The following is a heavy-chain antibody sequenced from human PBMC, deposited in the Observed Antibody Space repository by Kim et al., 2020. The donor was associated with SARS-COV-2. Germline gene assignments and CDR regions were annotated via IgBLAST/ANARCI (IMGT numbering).Heavy chain of an antibody. Sequence: VDSVKGRFTISRENARNSLSLQITSLRVEDTALYYCVRNAGWGFDIWGQGTMVTVSS. CDR3: VRNAGWGFDI. D-gene: IGHD3-10*01. J-gene: IGHJ3*02. V-gene: IGHV3-7*04.